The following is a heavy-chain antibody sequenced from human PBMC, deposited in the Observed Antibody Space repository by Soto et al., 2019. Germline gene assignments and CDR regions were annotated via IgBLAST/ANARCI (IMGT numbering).Heavy chain of an antibody. V-gene: IGHV4-34*01. CDR1: GGSFSDYY. CDR2: IYHSGST. CDR3: ARADPNWFDP. Sequence: SETLCLTCAVYGGSFSDYYWSWIRQPPGKGLEWMGYIYHSGSTYYNPSLKSRVTISVDRSKNQFSLKLSSVTAADTAVYYCARADPNWFDPWGQGTLVTVSS. J-gene: IGHJ5*02.